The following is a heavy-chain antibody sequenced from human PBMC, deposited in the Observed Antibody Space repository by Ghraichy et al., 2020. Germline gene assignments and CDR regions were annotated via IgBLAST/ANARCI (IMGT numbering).Heavy chain of an antibody. V-gene: IGHV3-21*01. Sequence: GESLNISCAASGFSFSSYSMHWVRQAPGKGLEWVSSISSKSHYIYHKDSMKGRFTISRDNAKNSLYLQMNSLTAEDSAVYYCARERLYYYDGSGHYYFDCWGRGTLVTVSS. D-gene: IGHD3-22*01. CDR2: ISSKSHYI. CDR3: ARERLYYYDGSGHYYFDC. CDR1: GFSFSSYS. J-gene: IGHJ4*02.